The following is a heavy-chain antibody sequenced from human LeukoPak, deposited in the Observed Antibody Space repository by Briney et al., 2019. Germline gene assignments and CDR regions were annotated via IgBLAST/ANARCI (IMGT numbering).Heavy chain of an antibody. V-gene: IGHV4-34*01. J-gene: IGHJ6*03. CDR2: INHSGST. CDR1: GGSFSGYY. Sequence: SETLSLTCAVYGGSFSGYYWSWIRQPPGKGLEWIGEINHSGSTNYNPSLKSRVTISVDTSKNQFSLKLSSVTAADTAVYYCARDLDYYDSSGYRNYYMDVWGKGTTVTISS. D-gene: IGHD3-22*01. CDR3: ARDLDYYDSSGYRNYYMDV.